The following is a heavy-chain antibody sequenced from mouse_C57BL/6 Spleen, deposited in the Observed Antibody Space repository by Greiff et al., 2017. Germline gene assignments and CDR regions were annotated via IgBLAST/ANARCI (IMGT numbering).Heavy chain of an antibody. CDR2: IYPGDGDT. J-gene: IGHJ3*01. CDR1: GYAFSSSW. V-gene: IGHV1-82*01. CDR3: ARSGYSNPAWFAY. D-gene: IGHD2-5*01. Sequence: VQLQQSGPELVKPGASVKISCKASGYAFSSSWMNWVKQRPGKGLEWIGRIYPGDGDTNYNGKFKGKATLTADKSSSTAYMQLSSLTSEDSAVYFCARSGYSNPAWFAYWGQGTLVTVSA.